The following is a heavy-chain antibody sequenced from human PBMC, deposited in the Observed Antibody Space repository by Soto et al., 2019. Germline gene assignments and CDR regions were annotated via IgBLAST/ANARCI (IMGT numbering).Heavy chain of an antibody. V-gene: IGHV3-23*01. Sequence: EVQLLESGGGLVQPGGSLRLSCAASGFTFSSYAMSWVRQAPGKGLEWVSAISGSGGSTYYADSVKGRFTISRDNSKNTRYLQMNSLRAEDTAVYYCAKDVVYCSGGSCYPGGFDYWGQGTLVTVSS. CDR2: ISGSGGST. J-gene: IGHJ4*02. CDR1: GFTFSSYA. CDR3: AKDVVYCSGGSCYPGGFDY. D-gene: IGHD2-15*01.